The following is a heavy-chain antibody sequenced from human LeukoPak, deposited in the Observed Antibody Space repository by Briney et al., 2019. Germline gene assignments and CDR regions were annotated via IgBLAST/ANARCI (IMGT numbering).Heavy chain of an antibody. CDR1: GYSISSGYY. CDR2: IYHSGST. CDR3: AGQYYYGSGSYYPFDY. D-gene: IGHD3-10*01. V-gene: IGHV4-38-2*01. Sequence: SETLSLTCAVSGYSISSGYYWGWIRQPPGKGLEWIGSIYHSGSTYYNPSLKSRVTKSVDTSKNQFSLKLSSVTAADTAVYYCAGQYYYGSGSYYPFDYWGHGTLVTVSS. J-gene: IGHJ4*01.